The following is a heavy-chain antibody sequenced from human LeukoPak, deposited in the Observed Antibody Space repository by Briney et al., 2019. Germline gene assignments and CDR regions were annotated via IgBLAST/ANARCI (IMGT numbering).Heavy chain of an antibody. CDR2: IKQDGSEK. J-gene: IGHJ4*02. Sequence: GGSLRLSCAASGFTVSSNYMSWVRQAPGKGLEWVANIKQDGSEKYYVDSVKGRFTISRDNAKNSLYLQMNSLRAEDTAVYYCARDVQYYDFWSGYPRTHYFDYWGQGTLVTVSS. CDR1: GFTVSSNY. V-gene: IGHV3-7*01. CDR3: ARDVQYYDFWSGYPRTHYFDY. D-gene: IGHD3-3*01.